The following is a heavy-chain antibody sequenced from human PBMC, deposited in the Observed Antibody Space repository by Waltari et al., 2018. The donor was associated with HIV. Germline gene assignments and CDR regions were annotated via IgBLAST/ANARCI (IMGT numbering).Heavy chain of an antibody. CDR2: INHSGST. Sequence: QVQLQQWGAGLLKPSETLSLTCAVYGGSFSGYYWSWISQPPGKGLEWIGEINHSGSTNYNPSLKSRVTISVDTSKNQFSLKLSSVTAADTAVYYCAIQLLNYYGSGSYPYWGQGTLVTVSS. J-gene: IGHJ4*02. V-gene: IGHV4-34*01. CDR1: GGSFSGYY. D-gene: IGHD3-10*01. CDR3: AIQLLNYYGSGSYPY.